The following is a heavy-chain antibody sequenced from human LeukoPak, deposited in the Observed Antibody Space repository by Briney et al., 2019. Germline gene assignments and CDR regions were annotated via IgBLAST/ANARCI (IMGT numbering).Heavy chain of an antibody. J-gene: IGHJ5*02. Sequence: PSETLSLTCAVSGGSISSSSYYWGWVRQPPGKGLEWIGSIYYTGSTYYNPSLKSRVTVSVDTSKNQFSLKLSSVTAADTAVYYCARHSTDYGDYLFDPWGQGSLVTVSS. CDR3: ARHSTDYGDYLFDP. CDR1: GGSISSSSYY. D-gene: IGHD4-17*01. V-gene: IGHV4-39*01. CDR2: IYYTGST.